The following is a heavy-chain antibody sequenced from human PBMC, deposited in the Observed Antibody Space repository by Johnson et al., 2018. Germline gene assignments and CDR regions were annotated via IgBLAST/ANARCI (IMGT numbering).Heavy chain of an antibody. V-gene: IGHV1-24*01. D-gene: IGHD2-15*01. Sequence: QVQLVQSGAEVKKPGASVNVSCKVSGYTFTELSMHWVRQAPGKGLEWLGGFDPQNGETVYAQNFQGRVTMTEDTSTSTAYMELSSLTSEDTAVYYCATGGVAALLFDIWGQGTMVTVFS. CDR3: ATGGVAALLFDI. CDR1: GYTFTELS. J-gene: IGHJ3*02. CDR2: FDPQNGET.